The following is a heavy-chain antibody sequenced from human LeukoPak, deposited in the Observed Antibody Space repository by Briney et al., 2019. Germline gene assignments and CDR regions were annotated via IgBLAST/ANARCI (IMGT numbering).Heavy chain of an antibody. Sequence: GGSLRLSCAASGFTFSSYAMHWVRQAPGKGLEWVAVISYDGSNKYYADSVKGRFTISRDNSKNTLYLQMNSLRAEDTAVYYCAKDRYVGWIQLWDYFDYWGQGTLVTVSS. V-gene: IGHV3-30*04. CDR1: GFTFSSYA. CDR3: AKDRYVGWIQLWDYFDY. D-gene: IGHD5-18*01. CDR2: ISYDGSNK. J-gene: IGHJ4*02.